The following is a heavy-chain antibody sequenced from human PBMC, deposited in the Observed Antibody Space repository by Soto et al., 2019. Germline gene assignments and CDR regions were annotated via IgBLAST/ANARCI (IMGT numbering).Heavy chain of an antibody. D-gene: IGHD3-10*01. CDR3: ARLTVSVNAFDI. CDR1: GYRFTTYW. V-gene: IGHV5-51*01. J-gene: IGHJ3*02. Sequence: PGESLKISCQTSGYRFTTYWIGWVRQMPGKGLEWMGIIYPGDSDTRYSPSFQGQVTISADKSISTAYLQWSSLKASDTAMYYCARLTVSVNAFDIWGQGTMVTVSS. CDR2: IYPGDSDT.